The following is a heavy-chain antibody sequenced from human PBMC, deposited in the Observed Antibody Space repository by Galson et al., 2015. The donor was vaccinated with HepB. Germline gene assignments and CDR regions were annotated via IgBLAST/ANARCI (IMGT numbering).Heavy chain of an antibody. J-gene: IGHJ4*02. V-gene: IGHV3-30*02. CDR2: IWYDGRNK. CDR1: GFTLNSYG. CDR3: VRDRPTEYYYDSYGYAYYFDY. Sequence: SLRLSCAVSGFTLNSYGMHWDRQAPGKGLEWVAFIWYDGRNKYYADSVKGRFTISRDNSKNTLYLQMNSLRAEDTAVYYCVRDRPTEYYYDSYGYAYYFDYWGQGTLVTVSS. D-gene: IGHD3-22*01.